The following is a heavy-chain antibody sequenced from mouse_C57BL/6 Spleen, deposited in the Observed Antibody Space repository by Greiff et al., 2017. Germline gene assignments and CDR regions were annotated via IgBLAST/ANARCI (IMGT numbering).Heavy chain of an antibody. J-gene: IGHJ4*01. CDR2: INPNNGGT. CDR3: ARRGGNPYYYAMDY. CDR1: GYTFTDYN. Sequence: LQESGPELVKPGASVKIPCKASGYTFTDYNMDWVKQSHGKSLEWIGDINPNNGGTIYNQKFKGKATLTVDKSSSTAYMELRSLTSEDTAVYYCARRGGNPYYYAMDYWGQGTSVTVSS. V-gene: IGHV1-18*01. D-gene: IGHD2-1*01.